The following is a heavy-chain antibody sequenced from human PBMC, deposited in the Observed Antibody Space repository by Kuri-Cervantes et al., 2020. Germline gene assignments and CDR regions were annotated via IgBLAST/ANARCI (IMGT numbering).Heavy chain of an antibody. V-gene: IGHV1-18*01. Sequence: ASVKVSCKASGYTFTNYGTSWVRQAPGQGLEWMGWISAYNGDTNYAQKLQGRVIMTTDTSTSTAYMELRSLKSDDTAVHYCARDSEWATICYYWGQGTLVTVSS. J-gene: IGHJ4*02. CDR2: ISAYNGDT. CDR3: ARDSEWATICYY. CDR1: GYTFTNYG. D-gene: IGHD2-2*01.